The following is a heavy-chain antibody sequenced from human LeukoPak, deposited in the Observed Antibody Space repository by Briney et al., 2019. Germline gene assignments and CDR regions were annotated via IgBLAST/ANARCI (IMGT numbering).Heavy chain of an antibody. D-gene: IGHD2-15*01. CDR1: GFTFSSYW. Sequence: SGGSLRLSCAASGFTFSSYWMSWVRQAPGKGLEWVANIKQDGSEKYYVDSVKGRFTISRDNAKNSLYLQMNSLRAEDTAVYYCARDLRAGYCSGGSCYGWFDPWGQGTLVTVSS. J-gene: IGHJ5*02. V-gene: IGHV3-7*01. CDR3: ARDLRAGYCSGGSCYGWFDP. CDR2: IKQDGSEK.